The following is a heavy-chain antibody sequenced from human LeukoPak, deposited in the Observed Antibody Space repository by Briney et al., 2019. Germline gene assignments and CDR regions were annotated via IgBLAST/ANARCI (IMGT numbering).Heavy chain of an antibody. D-gene: IGHD6-13*01. V-gene: IGHV3-48*01. CDR3: ARGGYSSPVLDY. J-gene: IGHJ4*02. CDR1: GFTFPDYT. Sequence: GGSLRLSCTASGFTFPDYTMNWVRQAPGKGLEWISNIRATTTDTYYADSVKGRFTISRDNAKNSLYLQMNSLRAEDTAVYYCARGGYSSPVLDYWGQGTLVTVSS. CDR2: IRATTTDT.